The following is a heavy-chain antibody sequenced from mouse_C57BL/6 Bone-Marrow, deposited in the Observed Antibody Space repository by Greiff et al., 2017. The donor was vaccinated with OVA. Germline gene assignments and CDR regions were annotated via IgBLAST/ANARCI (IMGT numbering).Heavy chain of an antibody. V-gene: IGHV1-59*01. D-gene: IGHD1-1*01. CDR3: ARPPYYYGSSPFAY. J-gene: IGHJ3*01. CDR2: IDPSDSYT. CDR1: GYTFTSYW. Sequence: LQQPGAELVRPGTSVKLSCKASGYTFTSYWMHWVKQRPGQGLEWIGVIDPSDSYTNYNQKFKGKATLTVATSSSTAYMQLSSLTSEDSAVYYCARPPYYYGSSPFAYWGQGTLVTVSA.